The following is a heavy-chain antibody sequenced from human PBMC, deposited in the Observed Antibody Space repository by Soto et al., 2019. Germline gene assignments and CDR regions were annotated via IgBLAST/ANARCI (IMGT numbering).Heavy chain of an antibody. J-gene: IGHJ4*01. Sequence: GESLKISCVGSGFSFRDHSMNWGRQPPGKGLQWISYISSSSENIYYADSVKGRFTVSRDNAKNTAFLQMNSLRDDDSAIYYCARLPKGSVVTGWGQGSLVTVSS. CDR3: ARLPKGSVVTG. CDR1: GFSFRDHS. V-gene: IGHV3-48*02. CDR2: ISSSSENI. D-gene: IGHD2-21*02.